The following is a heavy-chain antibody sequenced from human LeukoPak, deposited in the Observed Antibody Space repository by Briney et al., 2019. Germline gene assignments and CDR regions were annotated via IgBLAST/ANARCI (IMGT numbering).Heavy chain of an antibody. CDR2: IGQDGSEK. CDR1: GFTFSSYW. CDR3: AKDIKYYYGSGSYYNN. V-gene: IGHV3-7*03. J-gene: IGHJ4*02. Sequence: GGPLRLSCAASGFTFSSYWMSWVRQAPGKGLEWVATIGQDGSEKFYADSVKGRFTISRDNAKNSLYLQMNSLRAEDTALYYCAKDIKYYYGSGSYYNNWGQGTLVTVSS. D-gene: IGHD3-10*01.